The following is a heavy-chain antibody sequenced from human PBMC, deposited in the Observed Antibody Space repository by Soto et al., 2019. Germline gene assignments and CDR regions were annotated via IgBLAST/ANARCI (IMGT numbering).Heavy chain of an antibody. CDR3: ARDRSVTYYYYFDY. Sequence: GGSLRLSCAASGFTFSSYAMHWVRQAPGKGLEWVAVISYDGSNKYYADSVKGRFTISRDNSKNTLYLQMNSLRAEDTAVYTCARDRSVTYYYYFDYWGQGTLVTVSS. V-gene: IGHV3-30-3*01. J-gene: IGHJ4*02. CDR1: GFTFSSYA. CDR2: ISYDGSNK. D-gene: IGHD1-26*01.